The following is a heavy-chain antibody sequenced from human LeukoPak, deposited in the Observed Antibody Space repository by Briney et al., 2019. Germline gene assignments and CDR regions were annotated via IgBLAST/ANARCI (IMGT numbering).Heavy chain of an antibody. CDR3: ARDSAARGRYSVAGPFDF. Sequence: GGSLRLSCAASGFIFSSYAMSWVRQAPGKGLEWVSYVSSDSKYIYYADSVKGRFTISRDDAKNSVYLQMNSLRAEDTAVYYCARDSAARGRYSVAGPFDFWGQGSLVTVSS. D-gene: IGHD6-19*01. CDR2: VSSDSKYI. J-gene: IGHJ4*02. CDR1: GFIFSSYA. V-gene: IGHV3-21*01.